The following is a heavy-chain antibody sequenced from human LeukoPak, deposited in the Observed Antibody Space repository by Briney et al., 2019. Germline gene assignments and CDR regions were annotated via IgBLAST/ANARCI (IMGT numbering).Heavy chain of an antibody. Sequence: GGSLRLSCAASGFTFSDYYMSWIRQAPGKGLEWVSYISSSSTIYYADSVKGRFTISRDNAKNSLYLQMNSLRAEDTAVYYCARDSPGGGYDSWGQGTLVTVSS. CDR3: ARDSPGGGYDS. CDR2: ISSSSTI. V-gene: IGHV3-69-1*01. CDR1: GFTFSDYY. D-gene: IGHD5-12*01. J-gene: IGHJ5*02.